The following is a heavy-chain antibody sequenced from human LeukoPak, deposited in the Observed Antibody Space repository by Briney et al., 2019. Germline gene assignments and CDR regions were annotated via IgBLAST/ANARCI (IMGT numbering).Heavy chain of an antibody. CDR3: AKRDDSNYALDY. Sequence: PGGSLRLSCAASGFTFSSYAMSWVRQAPGKGLVWVSTISASGASTYYADSVNGRFTISRDNSKNTLYLQMNSLRAEDTALYYCAKRDDSNYALDYWGQGTLVTVSS. D-gene: IGHD5-24*01. V-gene: IGHV3-23*01. CDR2: ISASGAST. J-gene: IGHJ4*02. CDR1: GFTFSSYA.